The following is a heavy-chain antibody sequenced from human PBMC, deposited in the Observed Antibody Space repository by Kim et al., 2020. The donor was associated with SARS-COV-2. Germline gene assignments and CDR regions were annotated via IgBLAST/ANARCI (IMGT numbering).Heavy chain of an antibody. CDR3: ARAPYGDYPSDY. V-gene: IGHV1-69*13. CDR2: IIPIFGTA. CDR1: GGTFSSYA. Sequence: SVKVSCKASGGTFSSYAISWVRQAPGQGLEWMGGIIPIFGTANYAQKFQGRVTITADESTSTAYMELSSLRSEDTAVYYCARAPYGDYPSDYWGQGTLVTVSS. J-gene: IGHJ4*02. D-gene: IGHD4-17*01.